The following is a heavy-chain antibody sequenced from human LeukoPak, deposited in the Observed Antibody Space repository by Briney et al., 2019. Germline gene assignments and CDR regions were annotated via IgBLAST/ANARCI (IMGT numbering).Heavy chain of an antibody. Sequence: ASVKVSCKASGYTFTGYYMHWVRQAPGQGLEWMGWINPNSGGTNYAQKFQGRVTMTRDTSISTAYMELSRLRSDDTAVYYCATDLPDSSGYYYSYYFDYWGQGTLVTVSS. D-gene: IGHD3-22*01. J-gene: IGHJ4*02. CDR3: ATDLPDSSGYYYSYYFDY. CDR2: INPNSGGT. CDR1: GYTFTGYY. V-gene: IGHV1-2*02.